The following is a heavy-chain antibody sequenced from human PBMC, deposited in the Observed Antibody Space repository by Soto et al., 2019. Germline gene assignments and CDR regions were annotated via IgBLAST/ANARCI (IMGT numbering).Heavy chain of an antibody. J-gene: IGHJ4*02. Sequence: ASVKVSCKASGYTFTSYGISWVRQAPGQGLEWMGWISAYNGNTNYAQKLQGRVTMTTDTSTSTAYMELRSLRSDDTAVYYCARDLHGHFDWLLLKASTYYFDYWGQGTLVTVSS. CDR1: GYTFTSYG. CDR2: ISAYNGNT. V-gene: IGHV1-18*01. D-gene: IGHD3-9*01. CDR3: ARDLHGHFDWLLLKASTYYFDY.